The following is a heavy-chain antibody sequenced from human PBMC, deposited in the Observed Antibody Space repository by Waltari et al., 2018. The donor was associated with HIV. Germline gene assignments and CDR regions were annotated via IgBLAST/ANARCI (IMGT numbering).Heavy chain of an antibody. J-gene: IGHJ3*01. CDR3: VKDSGRAADVFDL. D-gene: IGHD3-10*01. Sequence: QLLESGGGLVEPGGSLRLSCAASGFIFTDFAMDWVRQAPGKGLEWVSAIRGGGETFYADSVKGRFTISRDNSKNTLYLQMNSLRADDAAVYYCVKDSGRAADVFDLWGRGTMVTVSS. CDR2: IRGGGET. V-gene: IGHV3-23*01. CDR1: GFIFTDFA.